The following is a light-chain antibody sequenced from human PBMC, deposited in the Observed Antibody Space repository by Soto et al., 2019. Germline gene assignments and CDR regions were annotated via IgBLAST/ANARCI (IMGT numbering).Light chain of an antibody. V-gene: IGLV1-44*01. J-gene: IGLJ2*01. CDR3: AAWDDSLNGVV. CDR1: SSNIGRNT. CDR2: SNN. Sequence: QAVVTQPPSAPGIPGQRVTISCSGSSSNIGRNTVNWYQQLPGTAPKLLIYSNNQRPSGVPDRFSGSKSGTSASLAISGLQSEDEADYYCAAWDDSLNGVVFGGGTKLTVL.